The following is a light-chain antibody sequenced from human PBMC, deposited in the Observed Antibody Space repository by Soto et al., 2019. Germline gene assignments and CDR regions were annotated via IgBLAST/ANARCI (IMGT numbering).Light chain of an antibody. V-gene: IGLV2-23*01. Sequence: QSALTQPASVSGSPGQSITTSCTGTSSDVGSYNLVSWYQQHPGNAPKLMIYEGSKRPSGVSNRFFGSKSGNTASLTISGLQAEDEADYYCCSFARGSTLVFGGGTQLTVL. CDR3: CSFARGSTLV. CDR2: EGS. J-gene: IGLJ3*02. CDR1: SSDVGSYNL.